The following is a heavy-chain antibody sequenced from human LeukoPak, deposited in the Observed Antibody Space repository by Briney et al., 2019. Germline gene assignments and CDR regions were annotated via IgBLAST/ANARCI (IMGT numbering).Heavy chain of an antibody. CDR2: IIPIFGTA. CDR1: GGTFSSYA. J-gene: IGHJ3*02. V-gene: IGHV1-69*05. Sequence: SVKVSCKASGGTFSSYAISWVRQAPGQGLEWMGGIIPIFGTANYAQKFQGRVTITTDESTSTAYMELSSLRSEDTAVYYCARSTCSSATCQRKGAFDIWGQGTMVTVSS. CDR3: ARSTCSSATCQRKGAFDI. D-gene: IGHD2-2*01.